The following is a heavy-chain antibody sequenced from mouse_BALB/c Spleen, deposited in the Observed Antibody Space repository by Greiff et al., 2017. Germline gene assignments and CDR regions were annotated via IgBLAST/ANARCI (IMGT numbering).Heavy chain of an antibody. CDR3: ARLYYGSSPYYFDY. CDR1: GDSITSGY. V-gene: IGHV3-8*02. CDR2: ISNSGST. Sequence: EVMLVESGPSLVKPSQTLSLTCSVTGDSITSGYWNWIRKFPGNKLEYMGYISNSGSTYYNPSLKSRISITRDTSKNQYYLQLNSVTTEDTATYYCARLYYGSSPYYFDYWGQGTTLTVSS. D-gene: IGHD1-1*01. J-gene: IGHJ2*01.